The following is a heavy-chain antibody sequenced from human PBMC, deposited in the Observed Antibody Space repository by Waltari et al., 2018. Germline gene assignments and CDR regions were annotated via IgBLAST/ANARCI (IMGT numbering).Heavy chain of an antibody. CDR3: ARDRSESLWFGAYYYYGMDV. V-gene: IGHV4-61*02. J-gene: IGHJ6*02. CDR2: IYTSGNT. CDR1: GGSISSGRYY. Sequence: QVQLQESGPGLVKPSQTLSLTCTVSGGSISSGRYYWSWIRQPAGKGLEWIGCIYTSGNTNYNPSLKSRVTISVDTSKNQFSLKLSSVTAADTAVYYCARDRSESLWFGAYYYYGMDVWGQGTTVTVSS. D-gene: IGHD3-10*01.